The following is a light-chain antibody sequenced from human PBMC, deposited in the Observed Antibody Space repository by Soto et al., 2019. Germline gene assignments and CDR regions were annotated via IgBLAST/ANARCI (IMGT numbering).Light chain of an antibody. CDR2: EVS. J-gene: IGLJ1*01. Sequence: QSALTQPASVSGSPGQSITISCTGTSSDVGAYNYVSWFQQHPGKAPKLLIYEVSNRPSGVSYRFSGSKSGSTASLTISGLQAEDEADYYCSSYTRSRTYVFGTGTKVTLL. V-gene: IGLV2-14*01. CDR3: SSYTRSRTYV. CDR1: SSDVGAYNY.